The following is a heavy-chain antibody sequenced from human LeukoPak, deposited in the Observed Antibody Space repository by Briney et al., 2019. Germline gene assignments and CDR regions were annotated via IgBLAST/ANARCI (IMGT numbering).Heavy chain of an antibody. D-gene: IGHD1-26*01. CDR3: AREGSYQMTLDY. J-gene: IGHJ4*02. V-gene: IGHV3-7*01. CDR2: IKHDGSQK. CDR1: GFTFSKYW. Sequence: GGSLRLSCAASGFTFSKYWMTWVRQAPGQGLEWVANIKHDGSQKYYVDSVKGRFTISRDNAKNSLYLQMNSLRAEDTAVYYCAREGSYQMTLDYWGQGTLVTVSS.